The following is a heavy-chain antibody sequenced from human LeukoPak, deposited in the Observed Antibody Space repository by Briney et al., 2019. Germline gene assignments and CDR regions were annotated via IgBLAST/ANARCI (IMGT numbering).Heavy chain of an antibody. J-gene: IGHJ6*03. CDR1: GGPFSGYY. CDR3: ARRVGRWFGERAYYYNYMDV. V-gene: IGHV4-34*01. Sequence: SETLSLTCAVYGGPFSGYYWTWIRQPPGKGLEWIGEINHRRSTKYSPSLKSRVTISVDTSKNQFSLRLSSVTAADTAVYYCARRVGRWFGERAYYYNYMDVWGKGTTVTISS. CDR2: INHRRST. D-gene: IGHD3-10*01.